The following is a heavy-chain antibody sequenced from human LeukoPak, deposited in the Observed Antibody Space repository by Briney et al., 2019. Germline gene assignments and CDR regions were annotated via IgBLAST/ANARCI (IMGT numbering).Heavy chain of an antibody. D-gene: IGHD2-15*01. CDR2: ISAYNGNT. J-gene: IGHJ6*02. CDR3: ARDLKVVVVAATTYYYYGMDV. Sequence: ASVTVSCKASGYTFTSYGISWVRQAPGQGLEWMGWISAYNGNTNYAQKLQGRVTMTTDTSTSTAYMELRSLRSDDTAVYYYARDLKVVVVAATTYYYYGMDVWGQGTTVTVSS. CDR1: GYTFTSYG. V-gene: IGHV1-18*01.